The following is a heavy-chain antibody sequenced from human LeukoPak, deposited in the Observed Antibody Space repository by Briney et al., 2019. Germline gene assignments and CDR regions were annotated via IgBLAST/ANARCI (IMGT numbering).Heavy chain of an antibody. CDR2: IPYDGSNK. Sequence: GGSLRLSCAASGFTFSSYGMHWVRQAPGKGLEWVAVIPYDGSNKYYADSVKGRFTISRDNSKNTLYLQMNSLRAEDTAVYYCAKVPTVDYYDSSGYPFDYWGQGTLVTVSS. J-gene: IGHJ4*02. CDR3: AKVPTVDYYDSSGYPFDY. CDR1: GFTFSSYG. V-gene: IGHV3-30*18. D-gene: IGHD3-22*01.